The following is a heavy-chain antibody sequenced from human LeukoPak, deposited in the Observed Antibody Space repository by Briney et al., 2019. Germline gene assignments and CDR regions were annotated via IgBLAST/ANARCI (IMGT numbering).Heavy chain of an antibody. CDR3: AKDVYSSGLVDY. V-gene: IGHV3-23*01. CDR2: ISGSGGST. Sequence: ASVKVSCKASGGTFSSYAISWVRQAPGKGLEGVSRISGSGGSTYYADSVKGRFTISRDNSKNTLYLQMNSLRAEDTAVYYCAKDVYSSGLVDYWGQGTLVTVSS. J-gene: IGHJ4*02. D-gene: IGHD6-19*01. CDR1: GGTFSSYA.